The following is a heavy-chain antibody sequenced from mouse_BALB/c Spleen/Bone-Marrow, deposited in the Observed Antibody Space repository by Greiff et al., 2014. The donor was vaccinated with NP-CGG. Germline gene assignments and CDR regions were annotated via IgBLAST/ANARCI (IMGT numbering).Heavy chain of an antibody. V-gene: IGHV5-6-4*01. D-gene: IGHD2-4*01. Sequence: VQLKEAGGGLVKPGGSLKLSCAASGFSFSSYSMSWGRQTPEKRLGWVATISSGGHDTYYPDSVKGRFTISRDNAKNTLYLQMSSLKSEDTAMYYCSKDGGYDYSYYFDYWGQGTTLTVSS. CDR3: SKDGGYDYSYYFDY. CDR2: ISSGGHDT. CDR1: GFSFSSYS. J-gene: IGHJ2*01.